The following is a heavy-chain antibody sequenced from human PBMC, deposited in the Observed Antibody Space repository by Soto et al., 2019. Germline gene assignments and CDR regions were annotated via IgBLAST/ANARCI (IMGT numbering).Heavy chain of an antibody. V-gene: IGHV1-69*13. J-gene: IGHJ4*02. CDR2: ITPIFGAA. Sequence: SVKVSCKASGGTFSSYAISWVRQAPGQGLEWMGGITPIFGAANYAQKFQGRVTITADESTNTAYMELSSLRSEDTALYYCARGWSYDILTAYSYWGQGTLVTVSS. CDR3: ARGWSYDILTAYSY. D-gene: IGHD3-9*01. CDR1: GGTFSSYA.